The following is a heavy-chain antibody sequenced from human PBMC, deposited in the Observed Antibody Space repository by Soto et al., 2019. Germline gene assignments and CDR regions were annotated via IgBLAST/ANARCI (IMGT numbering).Heavy chain of an antibody. D-gene: IGHD6-19*01. Sequence: GGSLRLSCAASGFTFSSYAMSWVRQAPGKGLEWVSAISGSGGSTYYADSVKGRFTISRDNSKNTLDLQMNSLRAEDTAVYYSWLVSPQGMPRYNDYWGQGTLVTVSS. CDR3: WLVSPQGMPRYNDY. V-gene: IGHV3-23*01. CDR1: GFTFSSYA. J-gene: IGHJ4*02. CDR2: ISGSGGST.